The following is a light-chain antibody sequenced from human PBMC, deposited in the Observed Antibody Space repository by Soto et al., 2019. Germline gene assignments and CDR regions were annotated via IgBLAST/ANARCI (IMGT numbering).Light chain of an antibody. J-gene: IGKJ5*01. Sequence: EIVMTQSPATLSVSPGERATLSCRASQRVSNNLAWYQLRPGRSPRLLIYATSTRATGIPARFSGSGSGTEFTLTISSLQSEDFAVYYCQQYDNWPPPFGQGTRLEIK. CDR3: QQYDNWPPP. CDR1: QRVSNN. V-gene: IGKV3-15*01. CDR2: ATS.